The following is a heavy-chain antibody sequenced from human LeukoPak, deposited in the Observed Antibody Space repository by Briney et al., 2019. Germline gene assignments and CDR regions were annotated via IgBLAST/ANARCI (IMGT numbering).Heavy chain of an antibody. Sequence: ASVKVSCKASGYTFTSYYMHWVRQAPGQGLEWMGIINPSGDSTSFAQKFQGRVTMTRDTPTSTLYMELSSLRSEDTAVYYCARVDTAMGPDYWGQGTLVTVSS. CDR1: GYTFTSYY. V-gene: IGHV1-46*01. D-gene: IGHD5-18*01. CDR3: ARVDTAMGPDY. J-gene: IGHJ4*02. CDR2: INPSGDST.